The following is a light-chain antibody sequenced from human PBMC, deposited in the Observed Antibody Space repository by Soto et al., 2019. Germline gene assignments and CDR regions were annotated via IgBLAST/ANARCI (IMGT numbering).Light chain of an antibody. CDR2: GAS. CDR1: QSVSSNY. Sequence: EMVLTQSPGTLSLSPGERATLSCRASQSVSSNYLAWYQRKPGQAPRLLIYGASSRATGIPNRFSGSGSGTDFTLTITRLEPEDXAXXYXQXXXSSPXTFGQGTKVEIK. CDR3: QXXXSSPXT. V-gene: IGKV3-20*01. J-gene: IGKJ1*01.